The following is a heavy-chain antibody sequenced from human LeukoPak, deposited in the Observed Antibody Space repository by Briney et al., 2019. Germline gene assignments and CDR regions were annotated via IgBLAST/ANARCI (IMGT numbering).Heavy chain of an antibody. D-gene: IGHD5-24*01. CDR3: ARGWRWLQLSGDYYYMDV. J-gene: IGHJ6*03. CDR2: IYSGGST. Sequence: GGSLRLSCAASGFTVSSNYMSWVRQAPGKGLEWVSVIYSGGSTYYADSVKGRFTISRDNSKNTLYLQMNSLRAEDTAMYYCARGWRWLQLSGDYYYMDVWGKGTTVTVS. V-gene: IGHV3-53*01. CDR1: GFTVSSNY.